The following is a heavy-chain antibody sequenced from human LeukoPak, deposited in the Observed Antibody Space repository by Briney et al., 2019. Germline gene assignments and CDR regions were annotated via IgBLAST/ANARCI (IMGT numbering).Heavy chain of an antibody. Sequence: EASVKVSCKASGYTFTGYYMHWVRQAPGQGLEWMGWINPNSGGTNYAQKLQGWVTMTRDTSISTAYMELSRLRSDDTAVYYCARALDNSSSWYLDYWGQGTLVTVSS. CDR2: INPNSGGT. J-gene: IGHJ4*02. V-gene: IGHV1-2*04. CDR1: GYTFTGYY. CDR3: ARALDNSSSWYLDY. D-gene: IGHD6-13*01.